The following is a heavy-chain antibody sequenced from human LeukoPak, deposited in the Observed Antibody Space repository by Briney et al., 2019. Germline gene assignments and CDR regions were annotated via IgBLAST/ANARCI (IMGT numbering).Heavy chain of an antibody. Sequence: SETLSLTCTVSGGSISSYYWSWIRQPPGKGLEWIGYIYYSGSTNYNPSLKSRVTISVDTSKNQFSLKLSSVTAADTAVYYCARRYCGGDRYVDYWGQGTLVTVSS. CDR1: GGSISSYY. CDR3: ARRYCGGDRYVDY. CDR2: IYYSGST. V-gene: IGHV4-59*08. D-gene: IGHD2-21*02. J-gene: IGHJ4*02.